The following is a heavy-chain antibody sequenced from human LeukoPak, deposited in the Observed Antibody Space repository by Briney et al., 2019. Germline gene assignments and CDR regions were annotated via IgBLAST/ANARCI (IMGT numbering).Heavy chain of an antibody. J-gene: IGHJ4*02. CDR1: GFTFSSYS. D-gene: IGHD1-26*01. CDR2: ISYDGSNK. CDR3: AKGWDTKSTSRSPFDY. Sequence: PGGSLRLSCAASGFTFSSYSMNWVRQAPGKGLEWVAVISYDGSNKYYADSVKGRFTISRDNSKNTLSLQMNSLRSEDTAVYYCAKGWDTKSTSRSPFDYWGQGTLVTVSS. V-gene: IGHV3-30*18.